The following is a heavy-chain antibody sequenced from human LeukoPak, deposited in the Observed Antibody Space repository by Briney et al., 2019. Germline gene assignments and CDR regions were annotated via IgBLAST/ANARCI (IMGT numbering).Heavy chain of an antibody. D-gene: IGHD3-22*01. Sequence: GGTLRLSCAASGFTFSSYAMTWVRQAPGKGLEWVSAISGSGGSTYYADSVKGRFTISRDNSKNTLYLQMNSLRAEDTAVYYCARDYYDSSGYHYYYMDVWGKGTTVTISS. CDR1: GFTFSSYA. CDR3: ARDYYDSSGYHYYYMDV. V-gene: IGHV3-23*01. J-gene: IGHJ6*03. CDR2: ISGSGGST.